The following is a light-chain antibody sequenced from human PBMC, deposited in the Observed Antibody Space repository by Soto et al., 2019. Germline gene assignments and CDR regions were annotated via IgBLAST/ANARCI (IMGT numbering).Light chain of an antibody. CDR1: QSVSSN. Sequence: EIVLTQSPATLSLSPGERATLSCRASQSVSSNLAWYQQKPGQAPRLLIYGASIRATGIPDRFSGSGSGTDFTLTISRLEPEDFAVYYCQQYGSSPITFGQGTKVDIK. CDR2: GAS. V-gene: IGKV3-20*01. CDR3: QQYGSSPIT. J-gene: IGKJ1*01.